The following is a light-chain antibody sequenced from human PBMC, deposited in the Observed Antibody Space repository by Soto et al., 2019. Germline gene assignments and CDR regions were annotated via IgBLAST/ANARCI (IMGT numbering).Light chain of an antibody. Sequence: ETLVTQSPATLSVYPGQRATHSCRASQSVSSNLAWYQQKPGQAPRLLIYGASSRATGIPVRFSGSGSVTEFTLTISSLQSEGFAVDYCQQYNNWPLSFGQRTRLEIK. J-gene: IGKJ5*01. V-gene: IGKV3-15*01. CDR3: QQYNNWPLS. CDR1: QSVSSN. CDR2: GAS.